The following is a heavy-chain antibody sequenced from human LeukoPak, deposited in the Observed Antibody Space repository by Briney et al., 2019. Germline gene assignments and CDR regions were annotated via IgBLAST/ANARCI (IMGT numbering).Heavy chain of an antibody. CDR2: IRSKANNYAT. J-gene: IGHJ4*02. D-gene: IGHD3-10*01. V-gene: IGHV3-73*01. CDR3: TTDTILRG. CDR1: GFAFSGSA. Sequence: GGSLRLSCAASGFAFSGSAMHWVRQASGKGLEWVGRIRSKANNYATAYATSVKGRFTISRDDSENTAYLQMNSLKTGDTAVYYCTTDTILRGWGQGTLVTVSS.